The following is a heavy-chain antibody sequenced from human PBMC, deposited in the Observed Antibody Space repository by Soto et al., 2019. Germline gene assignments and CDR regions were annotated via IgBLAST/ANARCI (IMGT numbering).Heavy chain of an antibody. D-gene: IGHD6-19*01. CDR3: VRAVGRDGSGWYRGAYDS. CDR1: GYTFTAYY. Sequence: QVQLVQSGAEVKKSGASVKVSCKASGYTFTAYYIHWLRQAPGQGLEWLGWINPDTGGTDYAQKFQGWVTLTRDTPKTTAYMELSSLKSDDTAVFYCVRAVGRDGSGWYRGAYDSWGQGTLITVSS. J-gene: IGHJ4*02. CDR2: INPDTGGT. V-gene: IGHV1-2*04.